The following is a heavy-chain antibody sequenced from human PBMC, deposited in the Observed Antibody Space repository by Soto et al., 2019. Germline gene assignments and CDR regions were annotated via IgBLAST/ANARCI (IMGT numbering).Heavy chain of an antibody. CDR2: ISGSGSST. CDR1: GFRFSSKA. V-gene: IGHV3-23*01. CDR3: GKENGFQFVNFGASGFDY. D-gene: IGHD6-6*01. Sequence: EVQLLESGGGLVQPGGSLRLSCAASGFRFSSKAMSWVRQAPGKGLEWVSIISGSGSSTYYTDSLKGRFTISRDNSKNMVYLEMNYLRAEDTAVYYCGKENGFQFVNFGASGFDYWGQGSLVSVSS. J-gene: IGHJ4*02.